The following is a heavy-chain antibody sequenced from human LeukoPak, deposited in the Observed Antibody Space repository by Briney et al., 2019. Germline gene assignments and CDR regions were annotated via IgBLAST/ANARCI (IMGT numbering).Heavy chain of an antibody. CDR1: GFAFDDYA. D-gene: IGHD6-19*01. J-gene: IGHJ4*02. V-gene: IGHV3-9*01. Sequence: GGSLRLSCAASGFAFDDYAMHWVRQAPGKGLEWVSGISWNSGSIGYADSVKGRFTISRDNAKNSLYLQMNSLRAEDTALYYCAKDISSGLYFLDYWGQGTLVTVSS. CDR2: ISWNSGSI. CDR3: AKDISSGLYFLDY.